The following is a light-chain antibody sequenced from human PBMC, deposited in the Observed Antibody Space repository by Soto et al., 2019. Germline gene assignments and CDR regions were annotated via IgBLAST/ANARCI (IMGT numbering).Light chain of an antibody. CDR1: QSISRY. CDR2: SAS. J-gene: IGKJ1*01. CDR3: QQYNSYSWT. V-gene: IGKV1-39*01. Sequence: DIQMTQSPSSLSASVGDSVTISCRASQSISRYLNWYQQKPGKAPKLLIFSASGLQSGVPSRFSGGGYGTEFTLTISSLQPDDFATYYCQQYNSYSWTFGQGTKVDIK.